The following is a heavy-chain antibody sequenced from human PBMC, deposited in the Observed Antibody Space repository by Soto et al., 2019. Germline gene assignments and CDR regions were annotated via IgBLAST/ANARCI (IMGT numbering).Heavy chain of an antibody. J-gene: IGHJ5*02. CDR1: GYTFTSYD. D-gene: IGHD4-4*01. CDR2: MNPNSGNT. Sequence: QVQLVQSGAEVKKPGASVKVSCKASGYTFTSYDINWVRQATGQGLEWMGWMNPNSGNTGYAQKFQGRVTMTRNTSGSTGYMEVSSLRSEATPVYCCARVDEMTTMLRVVIAWSESGFDPWGQGNLVTVSS. CDR3: ARVDEMTTMLRVVIAWSESGFDP. V-gene: IGHV1-8*01.